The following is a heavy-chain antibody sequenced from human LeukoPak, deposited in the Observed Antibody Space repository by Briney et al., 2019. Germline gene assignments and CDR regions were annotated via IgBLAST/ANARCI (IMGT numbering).Heavy chain of an antibody. CDR3: ARVLPAAGRYMDV. CDR1: AFTFTDYW. D-gene: IGHD2-2*01. Sequence: GGSLRLSCAASAFTFTDYWMHWVRQAPGKGLVWVSRISSDESSTSYADPVKGRFTISRDNAKNTLYLQMNSLRAEDTAVYYCARVLPAAGRYMDVWGKGTTVTVSS. CDR2: ISSDESST. J-gene: IGHJ6*03. V-gene: IGHV3-74*01.